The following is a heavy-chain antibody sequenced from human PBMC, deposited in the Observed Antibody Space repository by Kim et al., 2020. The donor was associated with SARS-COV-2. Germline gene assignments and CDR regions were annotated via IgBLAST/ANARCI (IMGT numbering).Heavy chain of an antibody. CDR1: GFTFTSSA. J-gene: IGHJ4*02. D-gene: IGHD6-19*01. Sequence: SVKVSCKASGFTFTSSAVQWVRQARGQRLEWIGWIVVGSGNTNYAQKFQERVTITRDMSTSTAYMELSSLRSEDTAVYYCAVSGYSSGSDFDYWGQGTLVTVSS. V-gene: IGHV1-58*01. CDR2: IVVGSGNT. CDR3: AVSGYSSGSDFDY.